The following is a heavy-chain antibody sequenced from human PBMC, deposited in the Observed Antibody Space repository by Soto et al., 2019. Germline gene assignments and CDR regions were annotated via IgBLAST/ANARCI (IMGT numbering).Heavy chain of an antibody. CDR3: ARVREYSGYDMANRFDP. D-gene: IGHD5-12*01. CDR2: IYNDGST. V-gene: IGHV4-30-4*08. CDR1: GAAVSNGDYR. Sequence: SETLSLTCTVSGAAVSNGDYRWNWIRQPPGKGLEWIGDIYNDGSTHYNPSLKSRVTISVDTSKNQFSLRLSSVTAADTAVYYCARVREYSGYDMANRFDPWGQGTLVTV. J-gene: IGHJ5*02.